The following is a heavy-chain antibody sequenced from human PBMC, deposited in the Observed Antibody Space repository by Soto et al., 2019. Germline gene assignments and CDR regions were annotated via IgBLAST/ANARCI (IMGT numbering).Heavy chain of an antibody. CDR1: GGSFSGYY. CDR2: INHSGST. J-gene: IGHJ5*02. CDR3: ARGLMRTAISLRFDP. V-gene: IGHV4-34*01. D-gene: IGHD5-18*01. Sequence: QVQLQQWGAGLLKPSETLSLTCAVYGGSFSGYYWSWIRQPPGKGLEWIGEINHSGSTNYNPSLKSRVTISVDTSKNQFSLKLSSVTAADTAVYYWARGLMRTAISLRFDPWGQGTLVTVSS.